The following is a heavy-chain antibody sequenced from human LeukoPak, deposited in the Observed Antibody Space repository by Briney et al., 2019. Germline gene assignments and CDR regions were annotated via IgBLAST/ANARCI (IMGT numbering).Heavy chain of an antibody. Sequence: GGSLRLSCAASGFIFSSYGMHWVRQAPGKGLEWVARIWHDGSNDDYADSVKGRFTISRDNSKNTLYLQMNSLRAEDTAIYYCAKGTGDYYDTSGAFDYWGQGTLVTVSS. V-gene: IGHV3-33*06. J-gene: IGHJ4*02. D-gene: IGHD3-22*01. CDR1: GFIFSSYG. CDR2: IWHDGSND. CDR3: AKGTGDYYDTSGAFDY.